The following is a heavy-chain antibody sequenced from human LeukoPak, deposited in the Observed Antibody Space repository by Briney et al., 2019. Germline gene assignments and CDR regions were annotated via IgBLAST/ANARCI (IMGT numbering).Heavy chain of an antibody. V-gene: IGHV3-11*01. CDR2: ISGTGSTI. Sequence: GGSLRLSCAASGFTFSDHYFSWIRQTPGKRLEWISYQTPVKGLEWISYISGTGSTIYYADSVQGRFTTSRDNTKNSLYLQMNNLRAEDTAVYYCARGVLGAVFMYDYWGQGTLVTVSS. CDR1: GFTFSDHY. J-gene: IGHJ4*02. D-gene: IGHD3-3*02. CDR3: ARGVLGAVFMYDY.